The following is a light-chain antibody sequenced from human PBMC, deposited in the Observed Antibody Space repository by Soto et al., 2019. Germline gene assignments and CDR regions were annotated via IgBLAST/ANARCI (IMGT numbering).Light chain of an antibody. CDR1: QGIRDA. Sequence: DIQMTQSPSSLSASVGDRVTITCRASQGIRDALGWYQQKPGKAPKRLIYAASSLQSGVPSRFSGSGSETEFPLTISSLQPEDCATYYCLQHNSYPQTFGQGTKVQIK. CDR2: AAS. V-gene: IGKV1-17*01. J-gene: IGKJ1*01. CDR3: LQHNSYPQT.